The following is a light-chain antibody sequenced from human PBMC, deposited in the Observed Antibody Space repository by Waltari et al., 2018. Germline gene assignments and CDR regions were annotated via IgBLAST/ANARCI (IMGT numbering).Light chain of an antibody. CDR2: EDS. J-gene: IGLJ2*01. V-gene: IGLV3-10*01. CDR1: ALPKKF. Sequence: SYELTQPPSVSVSPGQTARINCSGDALPKKFAYWYQQKSGQAPVLVIYEDSKRPSGIPERFSGSSSGTMATLTISGAQVEDEADYYCYSTGSSGNQFGGGTKLTVL. CDR3: YSTGSSGNQ.